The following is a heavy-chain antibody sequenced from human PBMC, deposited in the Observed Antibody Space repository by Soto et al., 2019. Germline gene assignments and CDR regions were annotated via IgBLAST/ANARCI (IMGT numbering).Heavy chain of an antibody. J-gene: IGHJ3*02. CDR2: IIHIFGTA. CDR1: GGTFSTYA. CDR3: AREIFGVIISGGRDAFDI. D-gene: IGHD3-3*01. V-gene: IGHV1-69*13. Sequence: GASVKVSCKASGGTFSTYAISWVRQAPGQGLEWMGGIIHIFGTAKYAQKFQGRVTITADESTSTAYMELSSLRSEDTAVYYCAREIFGVIISGGRDAFDIWGQGTMVTVSS.